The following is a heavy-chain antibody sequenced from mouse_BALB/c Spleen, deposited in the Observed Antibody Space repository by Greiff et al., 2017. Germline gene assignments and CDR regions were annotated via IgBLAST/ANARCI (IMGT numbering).Heavy chain of an antibody. CDR1: GFTFSSYA. J-gene: IGHJ3*01. Sequence: DVQLVESGGGLVKPGGSLKLSCAASGFTFSSYAMSWVRQTPEKRLEWVATISSGGSYTYYPDSVKGRFTISRDNAKNTLYLQMSSLRSEDTAMYYCASRYGNYGSFAYWGQGTLVTVSA. CDR2: ISSGGSYT. CDR3: ASRYGNYGSFAY. V-gene: IGHV5-9-3*01. D-gene: IGHD2-1*01.